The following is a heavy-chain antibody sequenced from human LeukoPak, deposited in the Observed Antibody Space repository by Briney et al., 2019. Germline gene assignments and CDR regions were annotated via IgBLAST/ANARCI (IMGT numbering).Heavy chain of an antibody. CDR2: ISGSGGST. CDR1: GFTFSNYA. D-gene: IGHD2-21*01. CDR3: AKISGFLDGHLDY. J-gene: IGHJ4*02. V-gene: IGHV3-23*01. Sequence: GESLRLSCAASGFTFSNYAMSWVRQAPGKGLEWVSTISGSGGSTYYADSVKGRFTISRDNSKNTLYLQMNGLRADDTAIYYCAKISGFLDGHLDYWGQGTLVTVSS.